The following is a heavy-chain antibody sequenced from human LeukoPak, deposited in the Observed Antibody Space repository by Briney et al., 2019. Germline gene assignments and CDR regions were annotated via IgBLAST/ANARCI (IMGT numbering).Heavy chain of an antibody. Sequence: GGSLRLSCAASGFTFSSYSMNWVRQAPGKGLEWVSYISSSSSTIYYADSVKGRFTISRDNAKNSLYLQMNSLRAEDTAVYYCALDSSGYSTPYYFDHWGQGTLVTVSS. D-gene: IGHD3-22*01. CDR2: ISSSSSTI. V-gene: IGHV3-48*04. CDR1: GFTFSSYS. J-gene: IGHJ4*02. CDR3: ALDSSGYSTPYYFDH.